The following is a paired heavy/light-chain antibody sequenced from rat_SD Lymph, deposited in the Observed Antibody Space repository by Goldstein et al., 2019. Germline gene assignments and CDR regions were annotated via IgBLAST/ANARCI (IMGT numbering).Light chain of an antibody. Sequence: DTVLTQSPALAVSPGERVTISCRASESVNTLMHWYRHKPGQQPKLLIYLASHLESGVPARFSGSGSGTDFTLTIDPMEADDTATYYCQQSWNDPWTFGGGTKLELK. V-gene: IGKV3S9*01. J-gene: IGKJ1*01. CDR1: ESVNTL. CDR2: LAS. CDR3: QQSWNDPWT.
Heavy chain of an antibody. D-gene: IGHD1-1*01. CDR3: VRNRDYSGFYFDY. J-gene: IGHJ2*01. CDR2: IWSNGGT. V-gene: IGHV2-47*01. Sequence: QVQLKESGPGLVQPSQTLSLTCTVSGLSLTSNSVSWIRQPPGKGLEWMGVIWSNGGTDYNSAIKSRLSISRDTSKSQVFLKMDSLQTEGTAMYFCVRNRDYSGFYFDYWGQGVMVTVSS. CDR1: GLSLTSNS.